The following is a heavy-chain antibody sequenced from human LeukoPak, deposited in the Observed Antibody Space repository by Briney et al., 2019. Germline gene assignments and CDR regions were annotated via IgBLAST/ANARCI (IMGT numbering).Heavy chain of an antibody. CDR3: ARGGKNYDFWSGYYFDDAFDI. V-gene: IGHV4-4*07. CDR2: ISTSGST. J-gene: IGHJ3*02. D-gene: IGHD3-3*01. Sequence: SETLSLTCTVSGGSISSYYWSWIRQPAGKGLEWIGRISTSGSTNYNPSLKSRVTMSVDTSKNQFSLKLSSVTAADTAVSYCARGGKNYDFWSGYYFDDAFDIWGQGTMVTVSS. CDR1: GGSISSYY.